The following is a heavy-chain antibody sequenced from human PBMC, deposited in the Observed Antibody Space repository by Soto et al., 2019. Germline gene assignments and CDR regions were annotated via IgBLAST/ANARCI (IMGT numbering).Heavy chain of an antibody. CDR1: GYTFTSYY. Sequence: ASVKVSCKASGYTFTSYYMHWVRQAPGQGLEWMGIINPSGGSTSYAQKFQGRVTMTRDTSTSTVYMELSSLRSEDTAVYYCARTGGYYDSSGYYYLPDYWGQGTLVTVSS. CDR2: INPSGGST. V-gene: IGHV1-46*01. D-gene: IGHD3-22*01. CDR3: ARTGGYYDSSGYYYLPDY. J-gene: IGHJ4*02.